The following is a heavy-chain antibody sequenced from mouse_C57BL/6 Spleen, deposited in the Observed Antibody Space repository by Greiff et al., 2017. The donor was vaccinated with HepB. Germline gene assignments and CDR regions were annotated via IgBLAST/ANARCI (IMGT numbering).Heavy chain of an antibody. CDR3: AREGGSYYYGSAMDY. V-gene: IGHV1-78*01. CDR1: GYTFTDHT. J-gene: IGHJ4*01. D-gene: IGHD1-1*01. CDR2: IYPRDGST. Sequence: VQLQQSDAELVKPGASVKISCKVSGYTFTDHTIHWMKQRPEQGLEWIGYIYPRDGSTKYNEKFKGKATLTADKSSSTAYMQLNSLTSEDSAVYFCAREGGSYYYGSAMDYRGRGTSVTVAS.